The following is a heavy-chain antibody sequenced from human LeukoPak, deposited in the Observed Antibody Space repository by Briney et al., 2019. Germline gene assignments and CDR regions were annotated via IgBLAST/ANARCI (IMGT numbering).Heavy chain of an antibody. V-gene: IGHV3-33*01. D-gene: IGHD6-19*01. CDR3: ARDSLETSSGWFDP. Sequence: GGSLRLSCAASGFTFSSYGMHWVRQAPGKGLEWVAVIWYDGSNKYYADSVKGRFTISRDNSNNTLYLQMNSLRAEDTAVYYCARDSLETSSGWFDPWGQGTLVTVSS. J-gene: IGHJ5*02. CDR1: GFTFSSYG. CDR2: IWYDGSNK.